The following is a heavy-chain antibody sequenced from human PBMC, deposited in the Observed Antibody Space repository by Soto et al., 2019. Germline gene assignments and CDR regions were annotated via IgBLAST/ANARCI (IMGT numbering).Heavy chain of an antibody. CDR2: IAVGSGNT. Sequence: ASVKVSCKASGFTFTSSAVQWVRQARGQRLEWIGWIAVGSGNTNYAQKFQERVTITRDMSTSTAYMELSSLRSEDTAVYYFAAEVLERFLEWLPTNTPRYYYYYGMDVWGQGTTVTVSS. J-gene: IGHJ6*02. V-gene: IGHV1-58*01. CDR1: GFTFTSSA. D-gene: IGHD3-3*01. CDR3: AAEVLERFLEWLPTNTPRYYYYYGMDV.